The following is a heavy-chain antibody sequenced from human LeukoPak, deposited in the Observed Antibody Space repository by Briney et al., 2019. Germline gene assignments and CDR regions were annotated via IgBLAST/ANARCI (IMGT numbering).Heavy chain of an antibody. CDR2: ISAYNGNT. D-gene: IGHD4-17*01. J-gene: IGHJ4*01. V-gene: IGHV1-18*01. Sequence: ASVKLSCKASGYPFDNFGLTWVRQAPGQGLEWMGWISAYNGNTHYAQKFRGRLTLTTETSTSTAYLELRSLKSDDTAVYYCARDRVGGDLTGVSLYWGQGTLVTVSS. CDR1: GYPFDNFG. CDR3: ARDRVGGDLTGVSLY.